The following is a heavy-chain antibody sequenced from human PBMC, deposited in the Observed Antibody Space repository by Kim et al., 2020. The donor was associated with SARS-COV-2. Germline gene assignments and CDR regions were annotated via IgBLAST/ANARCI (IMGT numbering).Heavy chain of an antibody. CDR3: ARDYRFPNYFDY. Sequence: YYNPSLKSRVTISVDTSKNQFSLKLSSVTAADTAVYYCARDYRFPNYFDYWGQGTLVTVSS. D-gene: IGHD1-26*01. V-gene: IGHV4-39*02. J-gene: IGHJ4*02.